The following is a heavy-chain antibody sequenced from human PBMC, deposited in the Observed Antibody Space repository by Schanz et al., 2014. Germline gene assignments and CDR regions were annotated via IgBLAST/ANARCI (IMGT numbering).Heavy chain of an antibody. Sequence: EVQLVESGGGLVQPGGSLRLSCAASGFIFSNSWMSWVRQAPGKGLEWVANIGYDGSEKYYVDSVKGRFTISRDNFKNTLFLQMNSLRAEDTAVYYCAKRNHDMQSLPLDYWGQGTLVTVSS. D-gene: IGHD3-9*01. CDR3: AKRNHDMQSLPLDY. V-gene: IGHV3-7*03. CDR2: IGYDGSEK. J-gene: IGHJ4*02. CDR1: GFIFSNSW.